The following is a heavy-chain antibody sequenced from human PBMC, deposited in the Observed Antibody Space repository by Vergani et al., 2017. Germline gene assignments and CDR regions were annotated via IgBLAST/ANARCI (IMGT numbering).Heavy chain of an antibody. CDR1: GFTFDDYA. J-gene: IGHJ6*03. V-gene: IGHV3-9*01. D-gene: IGHD6-6*01. CDR2: ISWNSVSI. Sequence: EVQLVESGEGLLQPGRSLRLSCAASGFTFDDYAMHWVRQAPGKGLEWVSGISWNSVSIGYADSVKGRFTISRDNAKNSLYLQMNSLRAEDTALYYCAKGSSSYYYYYYMDVWGKGTTVTVSS. CDR3: AKGSSSYYYYYYMDV.